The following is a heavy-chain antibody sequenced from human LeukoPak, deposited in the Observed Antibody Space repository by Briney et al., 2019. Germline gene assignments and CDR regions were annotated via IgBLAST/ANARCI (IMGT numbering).Heavy chain of an antibody. CDR1: GFTVSSIY. D-gene: IGHD5-24*01. Sequence: PGGSLRLSCAASGFTVSSIYMSWVRQAPGKGLEWVSVIYSDGSLYYADSVRGRFTISRDNSKNTVYLQMNSLRAEDTAVYFCARSWLQLWTPFDYWGQGALVTVSS. CDR3: ARSWLQLWTPFDY. V-gene: IGHV3-66*01. J-gene: IGHJ4*02. CDR2: IYSDGSL.